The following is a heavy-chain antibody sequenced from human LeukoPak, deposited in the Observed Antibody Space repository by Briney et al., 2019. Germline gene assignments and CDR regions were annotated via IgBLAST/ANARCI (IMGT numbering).Heavy chain of an antibody. CDR3: ARDMHGNIAAAGTGVLHYYYYMDV. J-gene: IGHJ6*03. V-gene: IGHV4-4*07. D-gene: IGHD6-13*01. CDR1: GGSISSYY. CDR2: IYISGST. Sequence: SETLSLTCTVSGGSISSYYWSWIRQPAGKGLEWIGRIYISGSTNYNPSLKSRVTMSVDTSKNQFPLKLSSVTAADTAVYYCARDMHGNIAAAGTGVLHYYYYMDVWGKGTTVTVSS.